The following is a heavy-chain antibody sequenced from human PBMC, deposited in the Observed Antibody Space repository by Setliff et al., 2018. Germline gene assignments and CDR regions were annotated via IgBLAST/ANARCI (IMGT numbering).Heavy chain of an antibody. CDR1: GFTFRDYS. Sequence: GESLKISCATSGFTFRDYSLTWVRQAPGKGLEWVSGIVQDGTPVYADSMRGRFTISRDNSRNTISLQINDLRAEDTATYYCAKDRVPDGIWEFDSWGQGLLVTVSS. CDR3: AKDRVPDGIWEFDS. CDR2: IVQDGTP. D-gene: IGHD1-26*01. V-gene: IGHV3-53*01. J-gene: IGHJ4*02.